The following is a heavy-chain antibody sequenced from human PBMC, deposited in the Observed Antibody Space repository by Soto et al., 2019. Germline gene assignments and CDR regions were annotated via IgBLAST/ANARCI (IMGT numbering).Heavy chain of an antibody. V-gene: IGHV1-18*01. CDR3: AMVDNFVTPTPLDV. J-gene: IGHJ6*02. D-gene: IGHD3-16*02. CDR2: ISTYSGNT. CDR1: GYIFVNYG. Sequence: QVQLVQSGDEVRKPGSSVKVSCKASGYIFVNYGIAWVRQAPGQGLERMGWISTYSGNTHYASKVQGRLTMTTVTPTSTAYMDLGSLTSADTAVYYCAMVDNFVTPTPLDVWGQGTTVTVSS.